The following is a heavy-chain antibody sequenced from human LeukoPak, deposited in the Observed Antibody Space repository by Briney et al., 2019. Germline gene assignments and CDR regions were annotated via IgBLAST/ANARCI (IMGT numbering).Heavy chain of an antibody. CDR3: ARDSSSEAYYYYYYMDV. V-gene: IGHV3-21*01. CDR2: ISSSSSYI. D-gene: IGHD6-6*01. CDR1: GFTFSSYS. Sequence: NAGGSLRLSCAASGFTFSSYSMNWVRQAPGKGLEWVSSISSSSSYIHYADSVKGRFTISRDNAKNSLYLQMNSLRAEDTAVYYCARDSSSEAYYYYYYMDVWGKGTTVTVSS. J-gene: IGHJ6*03.